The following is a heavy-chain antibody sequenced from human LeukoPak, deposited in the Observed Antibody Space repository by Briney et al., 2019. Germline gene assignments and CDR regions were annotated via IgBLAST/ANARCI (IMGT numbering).Heavy chain of an antibody. CDR2: IRSKTFGATT. D-gene: IGHD2-2*01. CDR3: SRGRYSTSNYWYFDL. J-gene: IGHJ2*01. Sequence: TGGSLRLSCTASGFTFGDYSMNWFRQAPGKGLEWVGFIRSKTFGATTEYAASVIGRFTISRDDSKSIAYLQMNSLKAEDTGVYYCSRGRYSTSNYWYFDLWGRGTLVTVSS. CDR1: GFTFGDYS. V-gene: IGHV3-49*03.